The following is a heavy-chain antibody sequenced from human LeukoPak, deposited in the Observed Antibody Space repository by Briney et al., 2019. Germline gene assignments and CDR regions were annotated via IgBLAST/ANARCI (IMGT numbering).Heavy chain of an antibody. J-gene: IGHJ4*02. CDR2: IYSGGSI. D-gene: IGHD1-26*01. Sequence: GGSLRLSCAASGFTVSSNYMSWVRQAPGKGLEWVSVIYSGGSIYYADSVKGRFTISRDNSKNTLYLQMNSLRAEDTAVYYCARDRKVGATEYDYWGQGTLVTVSS. CDR3: ARDRKVGATEYDY. V-gene: IGHV3-53*01. CDR1: GFTVSSNY.